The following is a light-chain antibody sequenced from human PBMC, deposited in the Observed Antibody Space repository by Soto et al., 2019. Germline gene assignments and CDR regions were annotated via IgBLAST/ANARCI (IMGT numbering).Light chain of an antibody. CDR1: QGIGNS. CDR3: QKYNTVPAT. J-gene: IGKJ5*01. CDR2: SAS. V-gene: IGKV1-27*01. Sequence: DIQMTQSPPSLSASVGDRVTITCRASQGIGNSLAWYQQKPGTVPKLLIYSASTLQSGFPSRFSGSGSGTDFTLNISRLQPEDVAAYYCQKYNTVPATFGQGTRLEIK.